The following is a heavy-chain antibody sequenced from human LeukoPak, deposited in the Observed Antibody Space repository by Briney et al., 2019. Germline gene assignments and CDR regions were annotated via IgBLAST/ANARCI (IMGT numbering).Heavy chain of an antibody. CDR1: GGSVTDYY. CDR3: ASSRYGSTSTNYYMDV. J-gene: IGHJ6*03. CDR2: FYYSGSS. D-gene: IGHD2-2*01. V-gene: IGHV4-59*02. Sequence: SETPSLTCTVSGGSVTDYYWSWVRQPPGKGLEWIGYFYYSGSSNYNPSLKSRVTISIDTSKNQFSLKLSSVTAADTAVYYCASSRYGSTSTNYYMDVWGKGTTVTVSS.